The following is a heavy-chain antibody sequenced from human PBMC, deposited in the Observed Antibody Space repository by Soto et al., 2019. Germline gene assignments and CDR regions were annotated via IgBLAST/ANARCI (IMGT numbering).Heavy chain of an antibody. D-gene: IGHD3-22*01. CDR2: ISSSSSTI. J-gene: IGHJ4*02. Sequence: GGSLRLSCAASGFTFSSYSMNWVRQAPGKGLEWVSYISSSSSTIYYADSVKGRFTISRDNAKNSLYLQMNSLRDEDTAVYYCARDEYYYDSSGYFDYWGPGTLVTVSS. CDR3: ARDEYYYDSSGYFDY. V-gene: IGHV3-48*02. CDR1: GFTFSSYS.